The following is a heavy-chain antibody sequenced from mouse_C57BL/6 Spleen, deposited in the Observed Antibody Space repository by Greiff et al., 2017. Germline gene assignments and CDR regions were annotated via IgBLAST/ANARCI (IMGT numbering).Heavy chain of an antibody. CDR3: ARDAYGSSGY. CDR2: ISDGGSYT. CDR1: GFTFSSYA. D-gene: IGHD1-1*01. Sequence: EVKVEESGGGLVKPGGSLKLSCAASGFTFSSYAMSWVRQTPEKRLEWVATISDGGSYTYYPDNVKGRFTISRDNAKNNLYLQMSHLKSEDTAMYYCARDAYGSSGYWGQGTTLTVSS. J-gene: IGHJ2*01. V-gene: IGHV5-4*01.